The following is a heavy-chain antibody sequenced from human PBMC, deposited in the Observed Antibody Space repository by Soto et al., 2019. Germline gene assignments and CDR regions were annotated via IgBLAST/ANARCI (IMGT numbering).Heavy chain of an antibody. J-gene: IGHJ4*02. CDR2: ISYDGSNK. Sequence: QVQLVESGGGVVQPGRSLRLSCAASGFTFSSYGMHWVRQAPGKGLEWVAVISYDGSNKYYADSVKGRFTISRDNSKNTLYLQMNSLRAEDKAVDYCTKNRGYSYGLDYWFQGTLVTVSS. D-gene: IGHD5-18*01. CDR3: TKNRGYSYGLDY. CDR1: GFTFSSYG. V-gene: IGHV3-30*18.